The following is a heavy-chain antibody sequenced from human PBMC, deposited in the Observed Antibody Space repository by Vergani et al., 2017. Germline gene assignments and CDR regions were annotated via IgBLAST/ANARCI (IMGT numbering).Heavy chain of an antibody. CDR2: IIPIFGTA. CDR1: GGTFSSYA. CDR3: ARAHLEVTFGGVIDTYYVDY. Sequence: QVQLVQSGAEVKKPGSLVKVSCKASGGTFSSYAISWVRQAPGQGLEWMGGIIPIFGTANYAQKFQGRVTITADESTSTAYMELGSLRSEDTAVYYCARAHLEVTFGGVIDTYYVDYWGQGTLGTVSS. J-gene: IGHJ4*02. V-gene: IGHV1-69*01. D-gene: IGHD3-16*02.